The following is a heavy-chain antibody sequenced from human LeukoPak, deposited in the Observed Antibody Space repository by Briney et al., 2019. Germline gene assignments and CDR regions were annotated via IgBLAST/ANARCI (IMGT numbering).Heavy chain of an antibody. CDR3: ARPSNWNYAPLDY. CDR1: GFTVSSNY. Sequence: GGSLRLSCAASGFTVSSNYMSWVRQAPGKGLEWVSVIYSGGSTYYADSVKGRFTISRDNSKNTLYLQMNSLRAEDTAVYYCARPSNWNYAPLDYWGQGTLVTVSS. V-gene: IGHV3-66*04. CDR2: IYSGGST. J-gene: IGHJ4*02. D-gene: IGHD1-7*01.